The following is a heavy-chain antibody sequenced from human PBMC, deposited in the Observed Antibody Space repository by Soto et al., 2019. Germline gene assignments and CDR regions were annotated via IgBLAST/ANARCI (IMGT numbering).Heavy chain of an antibody. D-gene: IGHD2-8*01. J-gene: IGHJ4*02. Sequence: SETLSLTCTVSGGSISRGDDYWSWIRQPPGKGLEWIGYIYYSGSTYYTPSLKSRVTISVDTSKNQFTLKLSSVTAADTAVYYCARGTRGYCTNGVCYDRPTDYWGQGTLVTVSS. CDR1: GGSISRGDDY. V-gene: IGHV4-30-4*01. CDR3: ARGTRGYCTNGVCYDRPTDY. CDR2: IYYSGST.